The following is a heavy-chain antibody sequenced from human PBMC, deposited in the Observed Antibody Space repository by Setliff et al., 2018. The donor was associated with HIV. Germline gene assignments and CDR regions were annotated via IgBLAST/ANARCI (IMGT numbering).Heavy chain of an antibody. CDR2: IDPSDSYV. D-gene: IGHD6-25*01. CDR1: GYKFTGYW. V-gene: IGHV5-10-1*04. CDR3: VRYIGAAAGYIDH. Sequence: GESLKISCKASGYKFTGYWINWVRQMPGKGLEWMGRIDPSDSYVDYSPSFRGQVTISADKSTTTAYLDWARLKASDTAMYYCVRYIGAAAGYIDHWGQGTLVTVSS. J-gene: IGHJ4*02.